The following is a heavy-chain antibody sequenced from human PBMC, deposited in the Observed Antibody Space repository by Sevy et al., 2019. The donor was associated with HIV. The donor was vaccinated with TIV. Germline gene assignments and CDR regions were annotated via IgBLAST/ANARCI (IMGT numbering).Heavy chain of an antibody. CDR1: GYTFTNYG. D-gene: IGHD3-22*01. Sequence: ASVKVSCKASGYTFTNYGITWVRQAPGQGLEWMGWISAYNGNTNYAQKLQGRVTMTTDTSTSTAYMELRSLRSDDTAVYYSARDESFSMIVVGLEYWGQGTLVTVSS. J-gene: IGHJ4*02. V-gene: IGHV1-18*01. CDR2: ISAYNGNT. CDR3: ARDESFSMIVVGLEY.